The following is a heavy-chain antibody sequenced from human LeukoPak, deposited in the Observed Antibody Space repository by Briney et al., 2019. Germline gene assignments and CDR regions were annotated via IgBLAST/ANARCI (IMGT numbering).Heavy chain of an antibody. CDR3: AREYSSSSLDP. CDR1: GFTVSNNY. Sequence: GGSLRLSCVASGFTVSNNYMSWVRQAPGKGLKWVSAIYSGGSTHYADSVKDRFTVSRDNSKNTLYLQMNSLRAEDTAVYYCAREYSSSSLDPWGQGTLVTVSP. J-gene: IGHJ5*02. D-gene: IGHD6-13*01. V-gene: IGHV3-66*01. CDR2: IYSGGST.